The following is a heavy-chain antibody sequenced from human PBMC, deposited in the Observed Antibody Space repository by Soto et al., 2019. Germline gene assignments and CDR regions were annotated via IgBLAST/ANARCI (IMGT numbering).Heavy chain of an antibody. CDR2: ISYDGSNK. V-gene: IGHV3-30*18. D-gene: IGHD5-18*01. CDR1: GFTFSSYG. J-gene: IGHJ6*02. Sequence: GGSLRLSCAASGFTFSSYGMHWVRQAPGKGLEWVAVISYDGSNKYYADSVKGRFTISRDNSKNTLYLQMNSLRAEDTAVYYCAKDQMYTAMDPFYYYGMDVWGQGTTVTVSS. CDR3: AKDQMYTAMDPFYYYGMDV.